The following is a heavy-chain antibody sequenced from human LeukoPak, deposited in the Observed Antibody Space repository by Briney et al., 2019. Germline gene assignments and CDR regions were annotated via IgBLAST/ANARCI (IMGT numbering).Heavy chain of an antibody. V-gene: IGHV3-53*01. D-gene: IGHD5-12*01. CDR1: GFTVSSNY. Sequence: GGSLRLSCAASGFTVSSNYMSWVRQAPGKGLEWVSVIYSGGSTYYADSVKGRFTISRDNSKNTLYLQMNSLRAEDTAVYYCARLSGYDSHGLGYWGQGTLVTVSS. J-gene: IGHJ4*02. CDR3: ARLSGYDSHGLGY. CDR2: IYSGGST.